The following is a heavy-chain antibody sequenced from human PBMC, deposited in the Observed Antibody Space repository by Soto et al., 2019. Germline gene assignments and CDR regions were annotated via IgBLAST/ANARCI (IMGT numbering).Heavy chain of an antibody. D-gene: IGHD3-16*01. Sequence: QVQLVQSGAEVKKPGASVKVSCKASGYTFSRSGISWVRQAPGQGLEWMGWINGYNGNTNYTQKMQGRITMTTDTPTSTADMELRSLRSDDTAVYYCARKGDDPYYYYGMDVWGQGTTVIVSS. V-gene: IGHV1-18*01. CDR2: INGYNGNT. J-gene: IGHJ6*02. CDR1: GYTFSRSG. CDR3: ARKGDDPYYYYGMDV.